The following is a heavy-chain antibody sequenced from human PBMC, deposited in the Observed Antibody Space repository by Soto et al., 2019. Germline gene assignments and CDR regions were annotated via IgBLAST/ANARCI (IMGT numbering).Heavy chain of an antibody. CDR2: IYYSGET. J-gene: IGHJ1*01. CDR3: ARHGSF. CDR1: GVSISGTSYY. D-gene: IGHD3-16*02. V-gene: IGHV4-39*01. Sequence: SETLSLTCTVSGVSISGTSYYWGWIRQTPAKGLEWIGTIYYSGETFYNPSLKSRVTISIDTSKNHFSLNLTSVTAADTAIYYCARHGSFWGQGVLVTVSS.